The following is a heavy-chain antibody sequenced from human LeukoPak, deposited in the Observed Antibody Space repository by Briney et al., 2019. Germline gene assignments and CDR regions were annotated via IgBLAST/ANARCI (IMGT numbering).Heavy chain of an antibody. D-gene: IGHD4-17*01. CDR3: AKDLLGDYTSFDY. V-gene: IGHV3-23*01. J-gene: IGHJ4*02. Sequence: GGSLRLSCAASGFTFSSYAMTWVRQAPGKGLEWVSSISGSGGSTYYVESVKGRFTISRDNPKNTLYLQMNSLRAEDTAVYYCAKDLLGDYTSFDYWGQGTLVTVSA. CDR2: ISGSGGST. CDR1: GFTFSSYA.